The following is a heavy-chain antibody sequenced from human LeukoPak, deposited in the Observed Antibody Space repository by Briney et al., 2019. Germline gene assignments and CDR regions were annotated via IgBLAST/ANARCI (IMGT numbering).Heavy chain of an antibody. CDR2: IYYSGNT. CDR3: ARPTTFYYYYMDV. CDR1: GGSISSSRYY. Sequence: SETLSLTCTVSGGSISSSRYYWGWIRQPPGKGLEWIGSIYYSGNTYYSPSLKSRVTMSVDTSKYQFSLKLTSVTAADTAVYYCARPTTFYYYYMDVWPKRTTVTVSS. D-gene: IGHD4-17*01. V-gene: IGHV4-39*01. J-gene: IGHJ6*03.